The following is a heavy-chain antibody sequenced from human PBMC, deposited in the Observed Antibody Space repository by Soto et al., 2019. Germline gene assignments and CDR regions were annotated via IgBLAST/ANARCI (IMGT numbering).Heavy chain of an antibody. Sequence: SETLSLTCTVSGGSISSSSYYWGWIRQPPGKGLEWIGSIYYSGSTYYNPSLKSRVTISVDTSKNQFSLKLSSVTAADTAVYYCARRRTESYYDSSGYYFDYGGQGTLVTVSS. D-gene: IGHD3-22*01. J-gene: IGHJ4*02. V-gene: IGHV4-39*01. CDR2: IYYSGST. CDR1: GGSISSSSYY. CDR3: ARRRTESYYDSSGYYFDY.